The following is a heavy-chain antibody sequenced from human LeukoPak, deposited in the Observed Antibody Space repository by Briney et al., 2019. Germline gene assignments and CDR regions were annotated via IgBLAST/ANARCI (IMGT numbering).Heavy chain of an antibody. J-gene: IGHJ4*02. CDR1: GYTLTELS. V-gene: IGHV1-24*01. Sequence: ASVKVSCKVSGYTLTELSIHWVRQAPGKGLEWMGGFDTEDGETIYARKFQGRVTMTEDTSTDTAYMELSSLRSEDTAVYYCATGGYASGSDYWGQGTLVTVSS. CDR3: ATGGYASGSDY. D-gene: IGHD3-10*01. CDR2: FDTEDGET.